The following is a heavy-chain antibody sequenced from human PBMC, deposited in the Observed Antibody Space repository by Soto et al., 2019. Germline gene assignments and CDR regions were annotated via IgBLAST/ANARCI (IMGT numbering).Heavy chain of an antibody. CDR2: INGDGSVT. CDR1: GFTFSGFW. CDR3: VRVKETSGWGAFDY. V-gene: IGHV3-74*01. Sequence: EVQLVESGGGLVQPGGSLRLSCTASGFTFSGFWMHWVRQAPGKGLVWVSRINGDGSVTNYADSVKGRFTISRDNAKNTLYLQMNSLRVEEPAVYYWVRVKETSGWGAFDYWGQGTLVTVSS. D-gene: IGHD6-19*01. J-gene: IGHJ4*02.